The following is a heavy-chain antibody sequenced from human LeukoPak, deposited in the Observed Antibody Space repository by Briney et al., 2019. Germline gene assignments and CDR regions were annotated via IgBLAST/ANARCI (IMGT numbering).Heavy chain of an antibody. Sequence: KPGGSLRLSCAASGFSFSNYGIHWVRQAPGKGLEWVAVIWYDGSNEYYADSVKGRFTISRDNSKNTLYLQMNSLRVEDTAVYSCARDCSDGSCFRFDNWGQGTLVTVSS. J-gene: IGHJ4*02. D-gene: IGHD2-15*01. CDR2: IWYDGSNE. CDR1: GFSFSNYG. CDR3: ARDCSDGSCFRFDN. V-gene: IGHV3-33*01.